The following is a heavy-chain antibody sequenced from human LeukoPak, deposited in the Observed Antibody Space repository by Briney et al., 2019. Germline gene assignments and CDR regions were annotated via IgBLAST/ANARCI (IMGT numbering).Heavy chain of an antibody. V-gene: IGHV4-61*02. Sequence: SETLSLTCTVSGGSISSGSYYWSWIRQPAGKGLEWIGRIHTSGSTNYNPSLKSRVTISVDTSKNQFSLKLSSVTAADTAVYYCARGGGYRSLDVWGKGTTVTASS. CDR1: GGSISSGSYY. J-gene: IGHJ6*04. CDR3: ARGGGYRSLDV. CDR2: IHTSGST. D-gene: IGHD5-24*01.